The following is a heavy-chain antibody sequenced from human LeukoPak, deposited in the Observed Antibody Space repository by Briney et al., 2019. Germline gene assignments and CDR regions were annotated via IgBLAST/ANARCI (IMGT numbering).Heavy chain of an antibody. J-gene: IGHJ4*02. Sequence: GGSLRVSCAASGFTFSSYAMSWVRQAPGKGLEWVSAISGSGGSTYYADSVKGRFTISRDNSKNTLYLQMNSLRAEDTAVYYCAKDWRLGGNLKDYCGQGTLVTVSS. CDR2: ISGSGGST. V-gene: IGHV3-23*01. CDR1: GFTFSSYA. CDR3: AKDWRLGGNLKDY. D-gene: IGHD1-14*01.